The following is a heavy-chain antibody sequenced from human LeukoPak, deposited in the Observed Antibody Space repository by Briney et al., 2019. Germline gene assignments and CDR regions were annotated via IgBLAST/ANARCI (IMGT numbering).Heavy chain of an antibody. CDR2: INPTGGST. Sequence: ASVKVSCKASGYTFTSYYMHWVRQAPGEGLEWMGIINPTGGSTSYAQKFQGRVTMTRDTSTSTVYMELSSLRSEDTAVYYCARDGATYGSGSYYNVWGQGTLVTVSS. J-gene: IGHJ4*02. D-gene: IGHD3-10*01. CDR1: GYTFTSYY. CDR3: ARDGATYGSGSYYNV. V-gene: IGHV1-46*01.